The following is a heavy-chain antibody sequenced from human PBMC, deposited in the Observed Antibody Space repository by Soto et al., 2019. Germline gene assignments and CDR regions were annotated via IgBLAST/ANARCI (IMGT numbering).Heavy chain of an antibody. CDR3: ARARVMVVAGSTFDF. V-gene: IGHV4-38-2*02. CDR2: IYHGGTT. Sequence: KTSETLSLTCNVSGYSISSGSYWGWIRQPPGKGPEWIASIYHGGTTFYNPSLKSRITISVDTSNNQFSLKLRSVTAADTAVYYCARARVMVVAGSTFDFWGRGTLVTVSS. J-gene: IGHJ4*01. D-gene: IGHD6-19*01. CDR1: GYSISSGSY.